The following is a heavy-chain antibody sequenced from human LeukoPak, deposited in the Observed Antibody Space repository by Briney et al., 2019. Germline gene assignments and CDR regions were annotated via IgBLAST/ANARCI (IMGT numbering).Heavy chain of an antibody. V-gene: IGHV4-39*01. D-gene: IGHD3-22*01. CDR2: IYYSGST. CDR3: ATRNYYDSRNPHDY. Sequence: SSETLSLTCTVSGGSISSSSYYWGWIRQPPGKGLEWIGSIYYSGSTYYNPSLKSRVTISVDTSKNQFSLKLSSVTAADTAVYYCATRNYYDSRNPHDYWGQGTLVTVSS. CDR1: GGSISSSSYY. J-gene: IGHJ4*02.